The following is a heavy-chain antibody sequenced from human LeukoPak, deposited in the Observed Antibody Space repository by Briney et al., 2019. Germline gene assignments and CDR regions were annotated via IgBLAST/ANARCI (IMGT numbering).Heavy chain of an antibody. J-gene: IGHJ4*02. CDR1: GFTFSSYG. CDR2: IRYDGSNK. V-gene: IGHV3-30*02. CDR3: AKDCTSSTSCGTFDY. D-gene: IGHD2-2*01. Sequence: GGSLRLSCAASGFTFSSYGMHWVRQAPGKGLEWVAFIRYDGSNKYYADSVKGRFTISRDNSKNTLYLQVNSLRAEDTAVYYCAKDCTSSTSCGTFDYWGQGTLATVSS.